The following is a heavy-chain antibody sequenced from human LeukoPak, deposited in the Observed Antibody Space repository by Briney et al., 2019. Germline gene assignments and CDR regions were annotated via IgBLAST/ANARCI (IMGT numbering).Heavy chain of an antibody. CDR3: ARGYSSNLDPFDY. CDR2: MSYSGGT. D-gene: IGHD6-13*01. Sequence: PSETLSLTCTVSGGSISSYFWSWIRQPPGKGLEWIGYMSYSGGTNHNPSLKSRVTISGDTSKNQFSLNLSSVTAADTAGYYCARGYSSNLDPFDYWGQGTLVTVSS. CDR1: GGSISSYF. V-gene: IGHV4-59*08. J-gene: IGHJ4*02.